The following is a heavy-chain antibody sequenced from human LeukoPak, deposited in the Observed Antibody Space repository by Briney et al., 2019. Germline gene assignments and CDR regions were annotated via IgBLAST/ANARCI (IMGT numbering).Heavy chain of an antibody. Sequence: SETLSLTCTVSGGSISSYYWSWIRQPPGKGLEWIGYIYYSGSTNYNPSLKSRVTISVDTSKNQFSLKLSSVTAADTAVYYCARAPHWDNYYMDVWGKGTTVTVSS. V-gene: IGHV4-59*01. J-gene: IGHJ6*03. D-gene: IGHD1-26*01. CDR1: GGSISSYY. CDR2: IYYSGST. CDR3: ARAPHWDNYYMDV.